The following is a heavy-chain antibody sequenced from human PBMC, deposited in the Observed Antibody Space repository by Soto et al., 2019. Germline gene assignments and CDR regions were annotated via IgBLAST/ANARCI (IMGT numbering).Heavy chain of an antibody. V-gene: IGHV4-30-2*01. Sequence: QLQLQESGSGLFKPSQTLSLTCAVSGGSISSGGYSWSWIRQPPGKVLGWIGYIYHSGSTYYNTSLTSRVTISVDRSNNQFSLKLSSVTAADTAVYYCARVPDRWGQGTLVTVSS. CDR2: IYHSGST. CDR3: ARVPDR. CDR1: GGSISSGGYS. J-gene: IGHJ5*02. D-gene: IGHD2-2*01.